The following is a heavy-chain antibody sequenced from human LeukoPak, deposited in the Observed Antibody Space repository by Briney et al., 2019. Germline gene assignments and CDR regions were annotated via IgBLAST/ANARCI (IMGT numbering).Heavy chain of an antibody. CDR2: IYTSGST. V-gene: IGHV4-61*02. J-gene: IGHJ4*02. D-gene: IGHD6-19*01. CDR1: GGSISSSNYY. Sequence: SQTLSLTCSVSGGSISSSNYYWSWIRQPAGKGLEWIGRIYTSGSTNYNPSLKSRVTISVDTSKNQFSLKLSSVTAADTAVYYCARAAVAGKYFFDSWGQGTLVTVSS. CDR3: ARAAVAGKYFFDS.